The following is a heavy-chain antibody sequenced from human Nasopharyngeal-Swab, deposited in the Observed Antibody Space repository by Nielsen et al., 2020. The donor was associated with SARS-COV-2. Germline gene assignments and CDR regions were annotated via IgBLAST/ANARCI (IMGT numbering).Heavy chain of an antibody. CDR2: IYYSGST. J-gene: IGHJ4*02. CDR3: ARVIVGADYFDY. Sequence: GSLRLSCTVSGGSISSSSYYWGWIRQPPGKGLEWIGSIYYSGSTYYNPSLKSRVTISVDTSKNQFSLKLSSVTAADTAVYYCARVIVGADYFDYWGLGTLVTVSS. CDR1: GGSISSSSYY. V-gene: IGHV4-39*07. D-gene: IGHD1-26*01.